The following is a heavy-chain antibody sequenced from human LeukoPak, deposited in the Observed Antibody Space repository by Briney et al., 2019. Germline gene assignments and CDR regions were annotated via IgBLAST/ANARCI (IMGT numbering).Heavy chain of an antibody. Sequence: PSETLSLTYTVSGGSISSYYWSWIRQPPGKGLEWIGYIYYSGSTNYNPSLKSRVTISVDTSKNQFSLKLSSVTAADTAVYYCARHYGSSSSWYIGAFDIWGQGTMVTVSS. CDR3: ARHYGSSSSWYIGAFDI. CDR1: GGSISSYY. J-gene: IGHJ3*02. D-gene: IGHD6-13*01. V-gene: IGHV4-59*08. CDR2: IYYSGST.